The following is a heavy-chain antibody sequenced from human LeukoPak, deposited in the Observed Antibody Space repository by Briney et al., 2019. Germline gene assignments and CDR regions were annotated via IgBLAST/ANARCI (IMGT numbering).Heavy chain of an antibody. J-gene: IGHJ6*03. CDR3: ARDPYSGAYGNTYYYYMDV. D-gene: IGHD1-26*01. CDR2: ISSSGSTI. V-gene: IGHV3-48*03. CDR1: GFTFSSYE. Sequence: GGSLRLSCAASGFTFSSYEMNWVRQAPGKGLEWVSYISSSGSTIYYADSVKGRFTISRDNAKNSLYLQMNSLRAEDTAVYYCARDPYSGAYGNTYYYYMDVWGKGTTVTISS.